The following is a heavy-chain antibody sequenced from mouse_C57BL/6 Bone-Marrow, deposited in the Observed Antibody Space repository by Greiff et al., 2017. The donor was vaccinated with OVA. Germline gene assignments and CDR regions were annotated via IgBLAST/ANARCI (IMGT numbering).Heavy chain of an antibody. V-gene: IGHV1-81*01. Sequence: LVESGAELARPGASVKLSCKASGYTFTSYGISWVKQRTGQGLEWIGEIYPRSGNTYYNEKFKGKATLTADKSSSTAYMELRSLTSEDSAVYFCAREGIYYDYFDYWGQGTTLTVSS. CDR1: GYTFTSYG. CDR3: AREGIYYDYFDY. D-gene: IGHD2-4*01. J-gene: IGHJ2*01. CDR2: IYPRSGNT.